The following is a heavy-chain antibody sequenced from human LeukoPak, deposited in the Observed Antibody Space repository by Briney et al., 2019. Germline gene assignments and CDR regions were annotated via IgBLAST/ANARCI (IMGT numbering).Heavy chain of an antibody. D-gene: IGHD3-22*01. Sequence: ASVKVSCKASGYTFTGYYMYWVRQAPGQGLEWMGWINPKRGGTNYAQKFQGRVTMTRDTSISTAYMELSRLRSDDTAGYYCARDFLHVYHYDSSGYVRGAFDIWGQGTKVTVSS. V-gene: IGHV1-2*02. CDR1: GYTFTGYY. CDR3: ARDFLHVYHYDSSGYVRGAFDI. CDR2: INPKRGGT. J-gene: IGHJ3*02.